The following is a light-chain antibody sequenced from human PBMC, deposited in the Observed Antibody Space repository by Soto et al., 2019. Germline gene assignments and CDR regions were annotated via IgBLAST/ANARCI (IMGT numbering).Light chain of an antibody. V-gene: IGKV2-28*01. J-gene: IGKJ5*01. CDR1: QSLLYNNTYNY. Sequence: EIVMTQSPLILPVTPGEPASISCRSSQSLLYNNTYNYLDWYVQKPGQSPQLLIYFGSNRAPGVPDRFSGSGSGTDFTLKINRVEAEDVGTYYCMQALQSLTFGQGTRLEIK. CDR2: FGS. CDR3: MQALQSLT.